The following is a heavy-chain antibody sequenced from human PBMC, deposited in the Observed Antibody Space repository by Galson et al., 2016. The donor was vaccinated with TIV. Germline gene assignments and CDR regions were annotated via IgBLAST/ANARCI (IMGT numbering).Heavy chain of an antibody. CDR3: ARDRGSMTMILVIDYYYGMDV. J-gene: IGHJ6*02. V-gene: IGHV1-18*04. CDR1: GYTFSNYG. CDR2: ISAFDGNT. D-gene: IGHD3-22*01. Sequence: SVKVSCKASGYTFSNYGVSWVRQAPGQGLEWVGWISAFDGNTHYTQTLQGRVSMTTDTSTSTAYMELRSLRSDDTAIYYCARDRGSMTMILVIDYYYGMDVWGQGTTVTVSS.